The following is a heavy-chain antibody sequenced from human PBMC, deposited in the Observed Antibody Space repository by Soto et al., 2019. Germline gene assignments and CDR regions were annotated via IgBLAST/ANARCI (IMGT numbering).Heavy chain of an antibody. J-gene: IGHJ6*02. CDR2: FHYSENT. V-gene: IGHV4-39*01. CDR3: ARLGGYCSTTSCYGFYGMDV. Sequence: QLQLQESGPGLVKPSETLSLTCTVSGGSMSSGPYSWGWIRQPPGEGLEWIGTFHYSENTYYNPSLESRVTISVDTSKNQFSLKVTSVTVADTAIYYCARLGGYCSTTSCYGFYGMDVWGQGTTVIVSS. D-gene: IGHD2-2*01. CDR1: GGSMSSGPYS.